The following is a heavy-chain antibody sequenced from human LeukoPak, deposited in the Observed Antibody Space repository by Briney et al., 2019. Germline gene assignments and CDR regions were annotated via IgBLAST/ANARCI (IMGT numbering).Heavy chain of an antibody. CDR2: ISGSGGST. CDR1: GFTFSSYA. D-gene: IGHD3-22*01. CDR3: AKTNYYDSSGYYEDWFDP. Sequence: GGSLRLSCAASGFTFSSYAMSWVRQAPGKGLEWVSAISGSGGSTYYADSVKGRFTISRDNSKNTLYLQMNSLRAEDTAVYYCAKTNYYDSSGYYEDWFDPWGQGTLVTVSS. J-gene: IGHJ5*02. V-gene: IGHV3-23*01.